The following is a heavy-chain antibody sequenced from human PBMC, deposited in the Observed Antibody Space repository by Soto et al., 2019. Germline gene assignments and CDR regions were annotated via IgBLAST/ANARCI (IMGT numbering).Heavy chain of an antibody. CDR1: RYTFTGYY. CDR2: LNPKSGDT. CDR3: ARDQRHYDIWTGYYFYGMDV. J-gene: IGHJ6*02. D-gene: IGHD3-9*01. V-gene: IGHV1-2*02. Sequence: ASVKACCKASRYTFTGYYMHWLRQAPGQGLEWLGWLNPKSGDTKYAQKFQDRVTMTRDTSTSTVYMELNSLRSDDTAVYYCARDQRHYDIWTGYYFYGMDVWGQGTTVTVSS.